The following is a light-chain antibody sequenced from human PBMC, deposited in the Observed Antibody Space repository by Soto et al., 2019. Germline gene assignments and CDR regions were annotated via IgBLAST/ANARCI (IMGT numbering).Light chain of an antibody. V-gene: IGKV3-15*01. CDR3: QQYDNWPPIT. CDR2: DTS. J-gene: IGKJ5*01. Sequence: EIVMTQSPATLSVSPGERATLSCRASESVSSRLAWYQRKPARAPRLLTYDTSTRATGIPARVSGSGSGTEFTLTISSLQSEDFAVYYCQQYDNWPPITFGQGTRREIK. CDR1: ESVSSR.